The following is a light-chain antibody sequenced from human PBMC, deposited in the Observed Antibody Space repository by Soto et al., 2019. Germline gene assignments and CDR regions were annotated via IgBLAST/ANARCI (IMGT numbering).Light chain of an antibody. J-gene: IGKJ4*01. Sequence: ELVMPQPPATLSVSPGERATLSCRACESVSSSHLAWYQQKPGQAPRLLIYGASSRATGIPDRVSGSGSGTDFTHTISRLEAEDFAVYYCQQYGSSLGVTFGGGTKVDI. CDR3: QQYGSSLGVT. V-gene: IGKV3-20*01. CDR1: ESVSSSH. CDR2: GAS.